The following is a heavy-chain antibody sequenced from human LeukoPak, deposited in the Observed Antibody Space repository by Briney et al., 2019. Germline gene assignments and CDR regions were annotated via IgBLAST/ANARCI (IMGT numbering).Heavy chain of an antibody. CDR3: ARSLRFGEFPFDY. CDR2: IIPIFGTA. Sequence: GATVKVSCKASGGTFSSYAISWVRQAPGQGLEWMGRIIPIFGTANYAQKFQGGVTITTDESTSTAYMELSSLRSEDTAVYYCARSLRFGEFPFDYWGQGTLVTVSS. J-gene: IGHJ4*02. D-gene: IGHD3-10*01. V-gene: IGHV1-69*05. CDR1: GGTFSSYA.